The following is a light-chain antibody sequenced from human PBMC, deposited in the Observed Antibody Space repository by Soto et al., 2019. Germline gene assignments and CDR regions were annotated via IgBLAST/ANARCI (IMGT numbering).Light chain of an antibody. J-gene: IGLJ1*01. CDR2: TNN. Sequence: QSVLTQPPSASGTPGQRVTVSCSGSNSNIGSYSINWYQQLPGTAPKLLIYTNNQRPSGVPDRFSGSKSATSASLAISGLQSEDEADYYCAAWDDSLNDYVFGTGTKLTVL. CDR3: AAWDDSLNDYV. CDR1: NSNIGSYS. V-gene: IGLV1-44*01.